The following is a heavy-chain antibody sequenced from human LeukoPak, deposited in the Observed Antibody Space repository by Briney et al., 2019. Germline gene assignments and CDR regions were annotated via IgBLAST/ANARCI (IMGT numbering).Heavy chain of an antibody. CDR1: GGTFSSYA. Sequence: ASVKVSCKASGGTFSSYAISWVRQAPGQGLEWMGGIIPIFGTANYAQKFQGRVTITTDESTSTAYMELSSLRSEDTAVYCCARGFRIAAAALLYYYYYMDVWGKGTTVTVSS. CDR2: IIPIFGTA. CDR3: ARGFRIAAAALLYYYYYMDV. D-gene: IGHD6-13*01. V-gene: IGHV1-69*05. J-gene: IGHJ6*03.